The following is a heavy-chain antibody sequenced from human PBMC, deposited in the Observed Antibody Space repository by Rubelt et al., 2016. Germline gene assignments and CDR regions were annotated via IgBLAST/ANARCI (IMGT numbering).Heavy chain of an antibody. CDR1: GYTFTSYY. D-gene: IGHD3-3*01. V-gene: IGHV1-46*01. J-gene: IGHJ5*02. CDR2: INPSGGST. Sequence: QVQLVQSGAEVKKPGASVKVSCKASGYTFTSYYMHWVRQAPGQGLAWMGIINPSGGSTSYGERFYGRVTRTRYTSTSTVYMELSSLRSEDTAVYYCARSPRYDFEDNWFDPWGQGTLVTVSS. CDR3: ARSPRYDFEDNWFDP.